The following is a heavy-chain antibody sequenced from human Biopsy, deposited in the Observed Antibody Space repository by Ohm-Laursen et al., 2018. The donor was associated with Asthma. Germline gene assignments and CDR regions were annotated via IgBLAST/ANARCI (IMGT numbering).Heavy chain of an antibody. D-gene: IGHD6-19*01. J-gene: IGHJ4*02. CDR3: SREEPTSGWYQGSILR. V-gene: IGHV3-30*03. Sequence: SLRLSCTASGFTFMTYGMHWVRQVPGKGLEWVACISYDGSNKYYADSVKGRSTISRDNSKNTLYLQMNSLRAEDTAVYYCSREEPTSGWYQGSILRWGQGTLVTVSS. CDR2: ISYDGSNK. CDR1: GFTFMTYG.